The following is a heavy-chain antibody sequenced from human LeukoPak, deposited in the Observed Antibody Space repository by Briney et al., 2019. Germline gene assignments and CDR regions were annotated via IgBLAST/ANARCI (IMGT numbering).Heavy chain of an antibody. V-gene: IGHV3-23*01. J-gene: IGHJ4*02. CDR1: GFTFSSYA. CDR2: ISASGGRI. CDR3: AKDRPSIEGYFDS. Sequence: GGSLRLSCAASGFTFSSYAMSWVRQAPGKGLEWVSGISASGGRIYYADSVQGRFTISRANSKNTLYLQMNSLRAEDTAVYYCAKDRPSIEGYFDSWGQGTLVTVSS.